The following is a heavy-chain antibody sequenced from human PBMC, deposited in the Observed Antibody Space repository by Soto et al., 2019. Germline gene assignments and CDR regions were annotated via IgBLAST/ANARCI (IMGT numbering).Heavy chain of an antibody. J-gene: IGHJ4*02. CDR2: IYYSGST. Sequence: SETLSLTCTVSGGSISSYYWSWIRQPPGKGLEWIGYIYYSGSTNYNPSLKSRVTISVHTSKNQFSLKLSSVTAADTAVYYCAIFSWIQLEYYFDYWGQGTLVTVSS. D-gene: IGHD5-18*01. V-gene: IGHV4-59*08. CDR3: AIFSWIQLEYYFDY. CDR1: GGSISSYY.